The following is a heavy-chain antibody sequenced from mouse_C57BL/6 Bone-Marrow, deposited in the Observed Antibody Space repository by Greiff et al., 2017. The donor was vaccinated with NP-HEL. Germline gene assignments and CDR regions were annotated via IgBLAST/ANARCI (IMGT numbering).Heavy chain of an antibody. J-gene: IGHJ2*01. D-gene: IGHD2-5*01. V-gene: IGHV1-81*01. CDR1: GYTFTSYG. CDR2: IYPRSGNT. CDR3: AYYSNLYYFDY. Sequence: VKLMESGAELARPGASVKLSCKASGYTFTSYGISWVKQRTGQGLEWIGEIYPRSGNTYYNEKFKGKATLTADKSSSTAYMELRSLTSEDSAVYFCAYYSNLYYFDYWGQGTTLTVSS.